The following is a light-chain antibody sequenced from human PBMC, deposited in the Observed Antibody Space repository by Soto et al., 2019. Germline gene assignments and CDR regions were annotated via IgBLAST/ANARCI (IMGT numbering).Light chain of an antibody. CDR1: QSVSSSH. CDR2: GAS. J-gene: IGKJ1*01. V-gene: IGKV3-20*01. CDR3: QQYGSSPRT. Sequence: EIVLTQSPGTLSLSPGERATLSCRASQSVSSSHLAWYQQKPGQAPRLLIYGASSRATGIPERFSGSGSGTDFTITISRLEPEDFAVYYCQQYGSSPRTFGQGTKLEIK.